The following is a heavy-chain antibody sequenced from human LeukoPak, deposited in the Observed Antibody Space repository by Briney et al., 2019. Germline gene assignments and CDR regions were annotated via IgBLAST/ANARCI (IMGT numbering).Heavy chain of an antibody. CDR3: AKDRYCSSTTCSRYFDY. D-gene: IGHD2-2*01. J-gene: IGHJ4*02. V-gene: IGHV3-23*01. CDR2: ISLIGGST. Sequence: GGSLRLSCAASGFTFSSYAMGWVRQAPGKGLEWVSAISLIGGSTHYADSVKGRFTISRDNSMNTLYLQMNSLSAEDTAVYYCAKDRYCSSTTCSRYFDYWGQGTLVTVSS. CDR1: GFTFSSYA.